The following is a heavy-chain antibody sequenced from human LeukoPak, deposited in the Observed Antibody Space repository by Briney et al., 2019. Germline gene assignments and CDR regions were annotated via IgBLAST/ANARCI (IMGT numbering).Heavy chain of an antibody. CDR3: AKDYSGGYQYFQH. Sequence: GGSLRLSCAASGFTFSNYGMHWVRQAPGKGLEWVALIWCDGSNKFYADSVKGRFTISRDNSRGTLYLQMSSLRAEDTAMYYCAKDYSGGYQYFQHWGQGTLVTVSA. CDR1: GFTFSNYG. J-gene: IGHJ1*01. CDR2: IWCDGSNK. D-gene: IGHD1-26*01. V-gene: IGHV3-33*06.